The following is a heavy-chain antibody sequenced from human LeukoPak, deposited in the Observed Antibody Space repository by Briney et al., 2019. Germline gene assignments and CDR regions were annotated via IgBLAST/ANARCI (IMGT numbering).Heavy chain of an antibody. J-gene: IGHJ4*02. CDR1: GFTFGDYA. Sequence: GRSLRLSCTASGFTFGDYAMSWVRQAPGKGLEWVGFIRSKAYGGTTEYAASVKGRFTISRDDFKSIAYLQMNSLKTEDTAVYYCTRDPIGVGASFDYWGQGTLVTVSS. V-gene: IGHV3-49*04. CDR3: TRDPIGVGASFDY. D-gene: IGHD1-26*01. CDR2: IRSKAYGGTT.